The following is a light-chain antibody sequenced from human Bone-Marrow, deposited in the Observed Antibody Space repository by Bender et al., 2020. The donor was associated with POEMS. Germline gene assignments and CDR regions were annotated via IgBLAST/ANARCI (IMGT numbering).Light chain of an antibody. V-gene: IGLV2-14*03. J-gene: IGLJ2*01. CDR1: SSDVGAYNY. CDR3: SSYSRRSTSVV. Sequence: QSALTQPASVSGSPGQSITISCTGTSSDVGAYNYVSWYQQHPGKAPKLLIYDVNNRPSGLSDRFSVSKFANTASLNISGLRADDESYYYCSSYSRRSTSVVFGGGTKVTVL. CDR2: DVN.